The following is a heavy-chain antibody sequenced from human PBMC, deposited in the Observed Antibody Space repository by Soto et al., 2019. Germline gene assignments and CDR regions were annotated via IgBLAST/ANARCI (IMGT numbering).Heavy chain of an antibody. CDR2: IYYSGST. Sequence: SETLSLTCTVSGGSISSGGYYWSWIRQHPGKGLEWIGYIYYSGSTYYNPSLKSRVTISVDTSKNQFSLKLSSVTAADTAVYYCARDKGLERLRVYYYYMDVWGKGATVTVSS. D-gene: IGHD1-1*01. J-gene: IGHJ6*03. CDR3: ARDKGLERLRVYYYYMDV. CDR1: GGSISSGGYY. V-gene: IGHV4-31*03.